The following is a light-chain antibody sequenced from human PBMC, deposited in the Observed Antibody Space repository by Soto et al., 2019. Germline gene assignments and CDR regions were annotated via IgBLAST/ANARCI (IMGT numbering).Light chain of an antibody. CDR3: QKYNSAPPT. CDR1: QGISNF. V-gene: IGKV1-27*01. Sequence: DIQLTQSPSSLSASVGDRVTITCRASQGISNFVAWYQQKPGAVPKLLIYGASTLQSGVPSRFSGSGSGTDFTLSINNLQPEDVGTFYCQKYNSAPPTFGHGTRVEIK. J-gene: IGKJ1*01. CDR2: GAS.